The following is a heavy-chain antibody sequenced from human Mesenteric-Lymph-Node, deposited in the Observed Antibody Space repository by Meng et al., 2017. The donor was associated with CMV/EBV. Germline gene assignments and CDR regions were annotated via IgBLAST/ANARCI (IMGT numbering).Heavy chain of an antibody. J-gene: IGHJ6*02. CDR3: ARVYDYLWGSNYYYYYGMDV. D-gene: IGHD3-16*01. V-gene: IGHV3-7*01. Sequence: GGSLRLSCAVSGFTFSSYWMSWVRQAPGKGLEWVATIKKDGSEKYYVDSVKGRFSISRDNAKNTLYLQLNGLRAEDTAVYYCARVYDYLWGSNYYYYYGMDVWGQGTTVTVSS. CDR1: GFTFSSYW. CDR2: IKKDGSEK.